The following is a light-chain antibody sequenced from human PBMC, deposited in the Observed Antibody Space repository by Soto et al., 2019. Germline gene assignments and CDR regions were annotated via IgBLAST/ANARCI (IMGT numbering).Light chain of an antibody. CDR3: LSYTTSSSYV. CDR2: EVS. V-gene: IGLV2-14*01. J-gene: IGLJ1*01. Sequence: QSALTQPASVSGSPGQSITISCTGTSSDVGAYNRVSWYQQHSGKAPKLMIYEVSNRPSGVSNRFSGSKSGNTASLTISGLQAEDEADYYCLSYTTSSSYVFGTGTKHRP. CDR1: SSDVGAYNR.